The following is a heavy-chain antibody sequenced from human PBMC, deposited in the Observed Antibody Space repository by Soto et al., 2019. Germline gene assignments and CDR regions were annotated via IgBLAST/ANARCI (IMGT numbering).Heavy chain of an antibody. CDR2: MNPNSGNT. Sequence: GASVKVSCKASGYTFTSYDINWVRQATGQGLEWMGWMNPNSGNTGYAQKFQGRVTMTRNTSISTAYMELSSLRSEDTAVYYCARGRLRFRVFDPWGQGTLVTVSS. CDR3: ARGRLRFRVFDP. CDR1: GYTFTSYD. J-gene: IGHJ5*02. V-gene: IGHV1-8*01. D-gene: IGHD3-16*01.